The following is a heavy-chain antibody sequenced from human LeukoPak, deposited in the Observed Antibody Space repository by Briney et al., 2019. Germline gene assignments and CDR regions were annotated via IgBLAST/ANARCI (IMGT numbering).Heavy chain of an antibody. V-gene: IGHV3-30*02. CDR2: IRYDGSNK. CDR3: ARWAGSRDGYNYWDYFDY. D-gene: IGHD5-24*01. Sequence: GGSLRLSCAASGFTFSSYGMHWVRQAPGKGLEWVAFIRYDGSNKYYADSVKGRLTISRDNSKNTLYLQMNRLRAEDTAVYYCARWAGSRDGYNYWDYFDYWGQGTLVTVSS. J-gene: IGHJ4*02. CDR1: GFTFSSYG.